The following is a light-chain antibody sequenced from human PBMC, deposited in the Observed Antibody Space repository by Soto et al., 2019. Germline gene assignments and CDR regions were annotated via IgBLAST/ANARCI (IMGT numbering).Light chain of an antibody. J-gene: IGKJ4*01. Sequence: DIVMTTSPDLLPVSLGERATIKCKSSQSVLFTSNNKDYLAWYQQKPGQPPKLIISWASTRESGVPDRFSGSGSGTDFTLTISSLQAEDVAVYYCQQYYATPLTFGGGTNVEIK. CDR1: QSVLFTSNNKDY. CDR2: WAS. V-gene: IGKV4-1*01. CDR3: QQYYATPLT.